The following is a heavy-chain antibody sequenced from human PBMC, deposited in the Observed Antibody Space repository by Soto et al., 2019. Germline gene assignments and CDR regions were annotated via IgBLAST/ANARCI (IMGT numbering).Heavy chain of an antibody. CDR2: ILYDGSDK. CDR3: SNVGGGFGDVVLH. D-gene: IGHD3-16*01. CDR1: GFTFGSYG. J-gene: IGHJ4*02. V-gene: IGHV3-30*18. Sequence: GWSLRLSCAASGFTFGSYGMHWVRQAPGKGLEWVAGILYDGSDKYYADSVKGRFTISRENSKNTLYLQMNSLRTEDSAVYYGSNVGGGFGDVVLHWCQGNRVTVSS.